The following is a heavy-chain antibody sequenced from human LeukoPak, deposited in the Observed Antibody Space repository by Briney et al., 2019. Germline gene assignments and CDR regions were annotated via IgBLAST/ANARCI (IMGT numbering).Heavy chain of an antibody. CDR3: AKDQRWESPHYLDS. V-gene: IGHV3-23*01. CDR2: ISNNGGYT. CDR1: GFTFSNWA. D-gene: IGHD1-26*01. J-gene: IGHJ4*02. Sequence: PGGSLRLSCAASGFTFSNWAMRGVRKALGKVLEMVSAISNNGGYTYYADSVQGRFTISRDNAKSTLCLQMNSLRAEDTAVYYCAKDQRWESPHYLDSWGQGTLVTVSS.